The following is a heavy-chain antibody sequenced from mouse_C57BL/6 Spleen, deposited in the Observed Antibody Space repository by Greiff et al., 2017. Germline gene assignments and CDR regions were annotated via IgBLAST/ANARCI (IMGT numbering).Heavy chain of an antibody. CDR1: GYTFTDYA. CDR3: ASDGSSPWYFDV. CDR2: ISTYYGDA. V-gene: IGHV1-67*01. D-gene: IGHD1-1*01. Sequence: QVQLQQSGPELVRPGVSVKISCKGSGYTFTDYAMHWVKQSHAKSLEWIGVISTYYGDASYNQTFKYKATMTVDKSSVTVYMELARLTSKDSAFCYCASDGSSPWYFDVWGTGTTVTVSS. J-gene: IGHJ1*03.